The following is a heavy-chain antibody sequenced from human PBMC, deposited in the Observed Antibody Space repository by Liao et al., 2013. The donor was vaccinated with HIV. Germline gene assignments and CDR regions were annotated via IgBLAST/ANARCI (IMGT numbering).Heavy chain of an antibody. CDR3: ASFTFTSFWSGYYTA. D-gene: IGHD3-3*01. J-gene: IGHJ5*02. V-gene: IGHV4-59*11. CDR1: GVSMSSHY. Sequence: QVHLRESGPGQVKPSETLSLTCTVSGVSMSSHYWSWIRQSPGKGLEWIGYMFTIDRPTTIPPSKIRVSISLDTAKNQFSLKMKSATAADTATYYCASFTFTSFWSGYYTAWGQGLVVTVSS. CDR2: MFTIDRP.